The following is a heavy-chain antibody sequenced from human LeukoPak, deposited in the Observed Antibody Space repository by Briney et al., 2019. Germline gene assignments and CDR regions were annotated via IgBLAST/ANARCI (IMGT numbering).Heavy chain of an antibody. CDR2: INHSGST. V-gene: IGHV4-34*01. J-gene: IGHJ4*02. CDR1: GGSFSGYY. D-gene: IGHD2-15*01. CDR3: ASLDVVVNY. Sequence: SETLSLTCAVYGGSFSGYYWSWIRQPPGKGLEWIGEINHSGSTNYNPSLKSRVTISVDTSKTQFSLKLSSVTAADTAVYYCASLDVVVNYWGQGTLVTVSS.